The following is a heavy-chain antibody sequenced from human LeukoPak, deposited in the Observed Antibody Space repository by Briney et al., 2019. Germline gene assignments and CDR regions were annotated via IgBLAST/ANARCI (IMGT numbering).Heavy chain of an antibody. J-gene: IGHJ4*02. Sequence: PGRSLRLSCAASGFTFSSYAMHWVRQAPGKGLEWVAVISYGGSNKYYADSVKGRFTISRDNSKNTLYLQMNSLRAEDTAVYYCARGLNLYYFDYWGQGTLVTVSS. CDR2: ISYGGSNK. CDR1: GFTFSSYA. V-gene: IGHV3-30*04. CDR3: ARGLNLYYFDY. D-gene: IGHD1-14*01.